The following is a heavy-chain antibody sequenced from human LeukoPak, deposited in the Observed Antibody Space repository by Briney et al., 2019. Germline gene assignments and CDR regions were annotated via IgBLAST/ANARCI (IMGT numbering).Heavy chain of an antibody. D-gene: IGHD2-2*01. CDR3: ARDRYCSSTSCHNPYGMDV. V-gene: IGHV4-30-4*01. Sequence: PSETLSLTCTVSGGSISSGDYYWSWIRQPPGKGLEWIGYTYYSGSTYYNPSLKSRVTISVDTSKNQFSLKLSSVTAADTAVYYCARDRYCSSTSCHNPYGMDVWGQGTTVTVSS. CDR2: TYYSGST. J-gene: IGHJ6*02. CDR1: GGSISSGDYY.